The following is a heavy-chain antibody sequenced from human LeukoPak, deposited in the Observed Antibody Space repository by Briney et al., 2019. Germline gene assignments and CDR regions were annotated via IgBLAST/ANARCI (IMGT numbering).Heavy chain of an antibody. Sequence: GGSLRLSCAASGFTFSSYGMHWVRQAPGKGLEWVAFIRYDGSNKYYADSVKGRFTISRDNSKNTLYLQMNSLRAEDTAVYYCAKEARMVRGPPYYYYGMDVWGQGTTVTVSS. V-gene: IGHV3-30*02. CDR3: AKEARMVRGPPYYYYGMDV. CDR1: GFTFSSYG. J-gene: IGHJ6*02. CDR2: IRYDGSNK. D-gene: IGHD3-10*01.